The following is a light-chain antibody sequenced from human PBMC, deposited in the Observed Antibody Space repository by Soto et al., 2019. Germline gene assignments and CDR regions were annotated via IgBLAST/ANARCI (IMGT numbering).Light chain of an antibody. J-gene: IGKJ4*01. V-gene: IGKV1-27*01. CDR3: QKYDSGPLT. CDR2: SAS. Sequence: DIQMTQSPSSLSASVGDRVTITCRASQDIGPYLAWYQQKSGRVPELLIYSASTLQSGVPYRFSGSGSGADFSLTISGLQPEDAATYYCQKYDSGPLTFGGGTKVEI. CDR1: QDIGPY.